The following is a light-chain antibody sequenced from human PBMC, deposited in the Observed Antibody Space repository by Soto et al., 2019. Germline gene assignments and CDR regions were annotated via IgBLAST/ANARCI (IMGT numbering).Light chain of an antibody. V-gene: IGLV2-8*01. CDR2: EVS. CDR3: SSYAGSNAGTNTVV. J-gene: IGLJ3*02. Sequence: QSALTQPPSASGSPGQSGTISCTGTSSDVGGSNFVSWYQQYPGKAPKLMIYEVSNRPSGVPDRFSGAKSGNTASLTVSGLQAEDEADYYCSSYAGSNAGTNTVVFGGGTKVTVL. CDR1: SSDVGGSNF.